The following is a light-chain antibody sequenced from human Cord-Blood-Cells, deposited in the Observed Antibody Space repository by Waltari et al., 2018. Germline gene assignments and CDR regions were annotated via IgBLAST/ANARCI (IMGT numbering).Light chain of an antibody. Sequence: DIQMTQSPSSLSASVGERVTTTCRASQSISSYLNWYQQKPGKAPKLLIYAASSLQSGVPSRFSGSGSGTDFTLTISSLQPEDFATYYCQQSYSTLRTFGPGTKVDIK. J-gene: IGKJ3*01. CDR1: QSISSY. CDR3: QQSYSTLRT. CDR2: AAS. V-gene: IGKV1-39*01.